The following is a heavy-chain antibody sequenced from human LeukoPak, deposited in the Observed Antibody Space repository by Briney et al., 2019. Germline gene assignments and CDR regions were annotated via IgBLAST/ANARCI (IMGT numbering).Heavy chain of an antibody. CDR2: IYYTGST. Sequence: SETLSLTCTVSAGSISSISYVWGWLRKPPGRGLEGIGSIYYTGSTYYNPSLKSRFTISIDTSKNHLSLKLSSMPAADTAVYYCAIPGGSCGDRGVGYWGQGTLVTVSS. D-gene: IGHD1-26*01. V-gene: IGHV4-39*02. CDR1: AGSISSISYV. CDR3: AIPGGSCGDRGVGY. J-gene: IGHJ4*02.